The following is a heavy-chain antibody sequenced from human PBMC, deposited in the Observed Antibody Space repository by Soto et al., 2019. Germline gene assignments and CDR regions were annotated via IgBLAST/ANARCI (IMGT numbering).Heavy chain of an antibody. D-gene: IGHD2-15*01. CDR3: ARARAAPYYYYGMDV. Sequence: QVQLVQSGAEVRKPGASVKVSCKASGYTFSTSGMSWLRQAPGQGLEWMGWISTYNGDTNAAPKFQARVTMTSDTSTSTVYMELRSLRSDDTAGYYCARARAAPYYYYGMDVWGQGTRVTVSS. CDR1: GYTFSTSG. CDR2: ISTYNGDT. V-gene: IGHV1-18*01. J-gene: IGHJ6*02.